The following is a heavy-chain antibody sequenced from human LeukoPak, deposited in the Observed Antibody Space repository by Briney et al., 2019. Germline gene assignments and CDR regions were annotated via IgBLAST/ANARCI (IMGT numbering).Heavy chain of an antibody. CDR2: ISGSGGST. Sequence: GGSLRLSCAASGFTFSSYAMSWVRQAPGKGLEWVSAISGSGGSTYYADSVKGRFTISRDNSKSTLYLQMNSLRAEDTAVYYCAKDQGYGSGRYYFDYWGQGTLVTVSS. J-gene: IGHJ4*02. CDR1: GFTFSSYA. D-gene: IGHD3-10*01. V-gene: IGHV3-23*01. CDR3: AKDQGYGSGRYYFDY.